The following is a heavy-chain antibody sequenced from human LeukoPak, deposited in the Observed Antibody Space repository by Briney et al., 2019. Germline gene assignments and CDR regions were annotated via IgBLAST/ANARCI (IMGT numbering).Heavy chain of an antibody. D-gene: IGHD2-2*01. CDR2: INPNNGGT. CDR1: GYTSTGFY. Sequence: ASVKVSCKASGYTSTGFYMHWVRQAPGQGLEWMEWINPNNGGTNYAQKFQGRVTLTRDTSISTVYMELRTLRSDDTAVYYCTTISSRYCTSTSCYSSFDYWGQGTLVTVSS. CDR3: TTISSRYCTSTSCYSSFDY. V-gene: IGHV1-2*02. J-gene: IGHJ4*02.